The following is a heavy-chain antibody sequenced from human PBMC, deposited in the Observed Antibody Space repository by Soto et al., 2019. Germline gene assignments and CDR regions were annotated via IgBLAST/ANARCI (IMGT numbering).Heavy chain of an antibody. V-gene: IGHV3-30*18. Sequence: HPGGSLRLSCAASGFTFSSYGMHWVRQAPGKGLEWVAVISYDGSNKYYADSAKGRFTISRDNSKNTLYLQMNSLRAEDTAVYYCAKDVVVGATTGLGDYYYYYGMDVWGQGTTVTVSS. D-gene: IGHD1-26*01. J-gene: IGHJ6*02. CDR3: AKDVVVGATTGLGDYYYYYGMDV. CDR1: GFTFSSYG. CDR2: ISYDGSNK.